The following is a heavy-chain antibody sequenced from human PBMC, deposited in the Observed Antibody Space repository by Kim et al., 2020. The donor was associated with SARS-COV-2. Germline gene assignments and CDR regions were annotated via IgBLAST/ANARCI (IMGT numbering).Heavy chain of an antibody. J-gene: IGHJ4*02. Sequence: ASVKVSCKASGYTFTSYDINWVRQATGQGLEWMGWMNPNNGNTGYAQKFQGRVTMTRNTSISTAYMELSSLRSEDTALYYCARVLTTVNKGEGYWGQGTLVTVSS. CDR2: MNPNNGNT. CDR1: GYTFTSYD. V-gene: IGHV1-8*01. CDR3: ARVLTTVNKGEGY. D-gene: IGHD4-17*01.